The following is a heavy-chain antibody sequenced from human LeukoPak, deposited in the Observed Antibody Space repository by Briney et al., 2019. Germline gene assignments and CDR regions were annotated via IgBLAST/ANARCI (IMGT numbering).Heavy chain of an antibody. CDR1: GGSFSGYY. D-gene: IGHD3-10*01. V-gene: IGHV4-34*01. J-gene: IGHJ4*02. CDR2: INHSGST. Sequence: SETLSLACAVYGGSFSGYYWSWIRQPPGKGLEWIGEINHSGSTNYNPSLKSRVTISVDTSKNQFSLKLSSVTAEDTAVYYCARALGFGEFIDYWGQGTLVTVSS. CDR3: ARALGFGEFIDY.